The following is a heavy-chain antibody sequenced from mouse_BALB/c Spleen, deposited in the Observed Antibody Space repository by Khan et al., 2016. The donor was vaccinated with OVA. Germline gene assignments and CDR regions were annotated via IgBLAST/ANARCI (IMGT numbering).Heavy chain of an antibody. V-gene: IGHV1-87*01. D-gene: IGHD1-1*01. CDR2: LYPGDGNT. J-gene: IGHJ2*01. Sequence: VQLQQSGTELARPGASVKLSCKASGYTFTSYWMQWVKQRPGQGLEWIGALYPGDGNTRYTQKFKGKATLTADKSSSTAYMQLSSLASEDSAVYFCVRGGITTGYFDYWGQGTTLTVSS. CDR1: GYTFTSYW. CDR3: VRGGITTGYFDY.